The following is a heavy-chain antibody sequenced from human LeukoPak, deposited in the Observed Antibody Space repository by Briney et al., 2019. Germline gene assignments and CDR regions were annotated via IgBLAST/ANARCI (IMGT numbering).Heavy chain of an antibody. Sequence: GASVEVSCKASGYTFTSYGISWVRQAPGQGLEWMGWISAYNGNTNYAQKLQGRVTMTTDTSTSTAYMELRSLRSDDTAVYYCARDRITGTTFPFDYWGQGTLVTVSS. CDR3: ARDRITGTTFPFDY. CDR1: GYTFTSYG. CDR2: ISAYNGNT. D-gene: IGHD1-7*01. V-gene: IGHV1-18*01. J-gene: IGHJ4*02.